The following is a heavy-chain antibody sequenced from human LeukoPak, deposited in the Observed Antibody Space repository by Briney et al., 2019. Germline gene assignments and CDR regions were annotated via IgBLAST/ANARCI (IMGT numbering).Heavy chain of an antibody. CDR3: ARDQTRYYDSSGYYYSAFDI. V-gene: IGHV3-66*01. J-gene: IGHJ3*02. CDR1: GFTVSSNY. Sequence: GGSLRLSCAASGFTVSSNYMSWVRQAPGKGLEWVSVIYSGGSTYYADSVKGRFTISRDNSKNTLYLQMNSLRAEDTAVYYCARDQTRYYDSSGYYYSAFDIWGQGTMVTVSS. D-gene: IGHD3-22*01. CDR2: IYSGGST.